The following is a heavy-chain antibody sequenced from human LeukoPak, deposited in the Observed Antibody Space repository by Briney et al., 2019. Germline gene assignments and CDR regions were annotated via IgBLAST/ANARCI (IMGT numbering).Heavy chain of an antibody. CDR3: AKGRGRYCSSTSCYSYFDY. CDR1: GFTFSSYA. J-gene: IGHJ4*02. CDR2: ISGSGGST. V-gene: IGHV3-23*01. D-gene: IGHD2-2*01. Sequence: GGSLRLSCAASGFTFSSYAMSWVRQAPGKGLEWVSAISGSGGSTYYADSVKGRFTISRDNSKNTLYLQMNSPRAEDTAVYYCAKGRGRYCSSTSCYSYFDYWGQGTLVTVSS.